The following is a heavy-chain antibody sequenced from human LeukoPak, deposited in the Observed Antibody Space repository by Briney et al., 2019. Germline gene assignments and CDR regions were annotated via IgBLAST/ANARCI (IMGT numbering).Heavy chain of an antibody. J-gene: IGHJ6*02. CDR3: ARQLDCGSGSSYGMDV. CDR2: VYYSGNT. D-gene: IGHD3-10*01. Sequence: PSETLSLTCIVSGGSISSSTYYWGWIRQPPGKGLEWIGTVYYSGNTYYNPSLKSRVTISVDTSKNQFSLKLSSVTAADTAVYYCARQLDCGSGSSYGMDVRGQGTTVTVSS. V-gene: IGHV4-39*01. CDR1: GGSISSSTYY.